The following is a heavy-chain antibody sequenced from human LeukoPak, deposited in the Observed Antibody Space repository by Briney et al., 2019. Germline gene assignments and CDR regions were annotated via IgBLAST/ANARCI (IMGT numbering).Heavy chain of an antibody. V-gene: IGHV4-31*09. D-gene: IGHD3-9*01. Sequence: PSETLSLTCTVSGGSISSGGYYWSWIRQHPGKGLEWIGYIYYSGSTYYNPSLKSRVTISVDKSKNQFSLKLSSVTAADTAVYYCAKTNYDILTGYYRGMDVWGQGTTVTVSS. CDR2: IYYSGST. J-gene: IGHJ6*02. CDR3: AKTNYDILTGYYRGMDV. CDR1: GGSISSGGYY.